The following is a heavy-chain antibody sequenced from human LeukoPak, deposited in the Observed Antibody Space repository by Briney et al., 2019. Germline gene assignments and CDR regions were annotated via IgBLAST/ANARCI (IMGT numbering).Heavy chain of an antibody. D-gene: IGHD5-12*01. Sequence: GGSLRLSCAASGFTFSSYWMSWVRQAPGKGLEWVANIKQDGSEKYYVDSVKGRFTISRDNAKNSLYLQMNSLRAEDTAVYYCAREYSGYDPRFDYWGQGTLVTVSS. J-gene: IGHJ4*02. V-gene: IGHV3-7*01. CDR2: IKQDGSEK. CDR1: GFTFSSYW. CDR3: AREYSGYDPRFDY.